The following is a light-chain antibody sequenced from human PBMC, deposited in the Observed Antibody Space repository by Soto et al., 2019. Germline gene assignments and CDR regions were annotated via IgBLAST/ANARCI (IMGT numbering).Light chain of an antibody. CDR2: AAS. J-gene: IGKJ2*01. CDR3: QQRYTTPRT. V-gene: IGKV1-39*01. Sequence: DIQMTQSPSSLSASVGDRVTITCRASQRIATYLNWYRQKPGKAPELLIYAASSLQSGVPSTFSGSGSGTDFTLTINSLQPEDFATYYCQQRYTTPRTFGQGTKLEI. CDR1: QRIATY.